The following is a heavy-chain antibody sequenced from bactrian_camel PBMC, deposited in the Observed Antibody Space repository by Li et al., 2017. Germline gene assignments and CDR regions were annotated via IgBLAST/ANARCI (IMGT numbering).Heavy chain of an antibody. D-gene: IGHD4*01. Sequence: VQLVESGGGLVQPGGSLRFSCAASGFAFSSWAMSWVRQGPGKGLEWVSSSSSGALSLVYADSVKGRFTISRDNAKNTVYLQMSSLKPEDTAVLYCVRATFGYSDGEGFGYWGQGTQVTVS. J-gene: IGHJ6*01. CDR3: VRATFGYSDGEGFGY. CDR2: SSSGALSL. CDR1: GFAFSSWA. V-gene: IGHV3S35*01.